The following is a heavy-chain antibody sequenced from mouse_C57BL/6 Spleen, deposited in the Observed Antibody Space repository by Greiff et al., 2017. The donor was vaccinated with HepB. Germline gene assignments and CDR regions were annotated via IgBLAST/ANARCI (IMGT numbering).Heavy chain of an antibody. D-gene: IGHD2-1*01. V-gene: IGHV1-31*01. J-gene: IGHJ4*01. CDR2: IYPYNGVS. CDR1: GYSFTGYY. CDR3: ARDYGNYDAMDY. Sequence: DVHLVESGPELVKPGASVKISCKASGYSFTGYYMHWVKQSHGNILDWIGYIYPYNGVSSYNQKFKGKATLTVDKSSSTAYMELRSLTSEDSAVYYCARDYGNYDAMDYWGQGTSVTVSS.